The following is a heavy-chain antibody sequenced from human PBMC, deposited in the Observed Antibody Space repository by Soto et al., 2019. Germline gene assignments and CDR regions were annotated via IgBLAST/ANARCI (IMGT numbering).Heavy chain of an antibody. Sequence: GGSLRLSCAASGFTFSGSDMHWVRQAAGKGLEWVSTIGTAGDTYYPGSMKGRFTISRENAKNSLDLQMNSLRAEDTAVYYCARGYYYGFAYWGQGTLVTVSS. CDR3: ARGYYYGFAY. CDR1: GFTFSGSD. D-gene: IGHD3-16*01. CDR2: IGTAGDT. V-gene: IGHV3-13*01. J-gene: IGHJ4*02.